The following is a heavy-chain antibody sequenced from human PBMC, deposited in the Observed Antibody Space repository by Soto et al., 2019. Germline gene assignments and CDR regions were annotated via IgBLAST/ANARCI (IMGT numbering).Heavy chain of an antibody. V-gene: IGHV1-46*03. J-gene: IGHJ4*02. CDR3: ARGLGSGSYHSPSGY. CDR2: ISPSGDTT. Sequence: QVQLMHSGAEVKKPGASVKVSCKASGFTFTLFYIHWVRQVPGQGLEWMGMISPSGDTTTYTENFQDRLTLTRDTFTSTVYMELSSLRSEDTAVYFCARGLGSGSYHSPSGYWGQGTLVTVSS. D-gene: IGHD1-26*01. CDR1: GFTFTLFY.